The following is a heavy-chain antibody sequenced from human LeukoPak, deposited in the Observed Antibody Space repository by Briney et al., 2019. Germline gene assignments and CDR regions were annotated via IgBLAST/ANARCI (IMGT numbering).Heavy chain of an antibody. V-gene: IGHV4-39*01. J-gene: IGHJ4*02. Sequence: PSETLSLTCTVSGGSISSSGYYWGWIRQPPGKGLERIVSIYYSGSTYYNPSLKSRVTISVDTSKNQFSLKLSSVTAADTAVYYCARTARGYSGYEQDYWGQGTLVTVSS. CDR3: ARTARGYSGYEQDY. D-gene: IGHD5-12*01. CDR2: IYYSGST. CDR1: GGSISSSGYY.